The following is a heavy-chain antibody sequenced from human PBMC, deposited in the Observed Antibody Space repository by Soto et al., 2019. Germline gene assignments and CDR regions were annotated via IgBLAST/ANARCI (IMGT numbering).Heavy chain of an antibody. D-gene: IGHD6-13*01. Sequence: GESLKISCQSSGYTFSKVWIGWVRQLPGKGLEWMGIIYPGDHETRYSPSFHGKVTISADRSINTAYLQWNSLEASDTAFYFCARSPRSSPYFDYWGQGALVTSP. J-gene: IGHJ4*02. V-gene: IGHV5-51*01. CDR1: GYTFSKVW. CDR2: IYPGDHET. CDR3: ARSPRSSPYFDY.